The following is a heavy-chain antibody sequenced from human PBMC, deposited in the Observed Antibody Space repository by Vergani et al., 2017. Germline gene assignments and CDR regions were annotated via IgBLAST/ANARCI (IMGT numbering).Heavy chain of an antibody. J-gene: IGHJ3*01. CDR3: ARPVGPSAIADGYHV. CDR1: GGSISSGGYY. Sequence: QVQLQESGPGLVKPSQTLSLTCTVSGGSISSGGYYWSWIRQHPGKGLVWIGYISSSGSPYYNPTLKSRLVFSVDTSKNLSSLGLKSVTATDTGMYYCARPVGPSAIADGYHVWGQGTMVTVS. D-gene: IGHD3-10*01. V-gene: IGHV4-31*03. CDR2: ISSSGSP.